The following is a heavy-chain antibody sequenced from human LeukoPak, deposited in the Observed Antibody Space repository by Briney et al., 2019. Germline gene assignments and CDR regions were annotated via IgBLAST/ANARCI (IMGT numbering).Heavy chain of an antibody. D-gene: IGHD3-3*02. Sequence: GGSLRLSCAASGFTFSSYAMHWVRQAPGKGLEWVAVISYDGSNKYYADSVKGRFTISRDNSKNTLYLQMNSLRAEDTAVYYCARGGSIQGYHFDYWGQGTLVTVSS. CDR3: ARGGSIQGYHFDY. V-gene: IGHV3-30-3*01. CDR1: GFTFSSYA. J-gene: IGHJ4*02. CDR2: ISYDGSNK.